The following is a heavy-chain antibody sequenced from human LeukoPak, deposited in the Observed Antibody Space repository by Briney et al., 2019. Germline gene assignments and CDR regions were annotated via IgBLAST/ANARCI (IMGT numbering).Heavy chain of an antibody. D-gene: IGHD3-16*01. CDR2: IYTGGTT. V-gene: IGHV3-53*01. CDR1: GFTVSGTH. J-gene: IGHJ4*02. Sequence: GGSLRLSCAASGFTVSGTHMSWVRQAPGKGLEWVSAIYTGGTTYYSDSVEGRFTISRDKSENTLYLQMDSLRVEDTAVYYCARDQATSGGGLDSWGQGTLVTVSS. CDR3: ARDQATSGGGLDS.